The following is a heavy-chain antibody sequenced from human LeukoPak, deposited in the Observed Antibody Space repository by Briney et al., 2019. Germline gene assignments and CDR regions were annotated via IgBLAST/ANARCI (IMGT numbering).Heavy chain of an antibody. J-gene: IGHJ6*02. CDR3: AGPHPNIVVVPAASYYYGMDV. CDR1: GYTFTSYG. CDR2: ISAYNGNT. D-gene: IGHD2-2*01. V-gene: IGHV1-18*01. Sequence: ASMKVSCKASGYTFTSYGISWVRQAPGQGLEWMGWISAYNGNTNYAQKLQGRVTMTTDTSTSTAYMELRSLRSDDTAVYYCAGPHPNIVVVPAASYYYGMDVWGQGTTVTVSS.